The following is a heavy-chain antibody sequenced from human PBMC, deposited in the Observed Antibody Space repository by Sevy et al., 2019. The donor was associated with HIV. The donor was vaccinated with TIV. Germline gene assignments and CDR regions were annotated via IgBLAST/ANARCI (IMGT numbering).Heavy chain of an antibody. D-gene: IGHD2-15*01. V-gene: IGHV3-7*01. J-gene: IGHJ4*02. Sequence: GGSLRLSCAASGFNFSSYWMSWVCQAPGKGLEWVANIKQDGSEKYYVDSVKGRFTISRDNAKNSLYLQMNSLRADDTAVYYCARLGYCSGGSCYANDYWGQGSLVTVSS. CDR3: ARLGYCSGGSCYANDY. CDR2: IKQDGSEK. CDR1: GFNFSSYW.